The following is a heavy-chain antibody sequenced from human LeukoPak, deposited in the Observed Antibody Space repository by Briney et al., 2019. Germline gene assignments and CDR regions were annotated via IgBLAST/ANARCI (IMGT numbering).Heavy chain of an antibody. Sequence: SETLSLTCAVYGGSFSGYYWSWIRQPPGKGLEWIGEINHSGSTNYNPSLKSRVTISVDTSKNQFSLKLSFVTAADTAVYYCARQRAIAAGGDYWGQGTLVTVSS. CDR3: ARQRAIAAGGDY. CDR1: GGSFSGYY. V-gene: IGHV4-34*01. D-gene: IGHD6-6*01. CDR2: INHSGST. J-gene: IGHJ4*02.